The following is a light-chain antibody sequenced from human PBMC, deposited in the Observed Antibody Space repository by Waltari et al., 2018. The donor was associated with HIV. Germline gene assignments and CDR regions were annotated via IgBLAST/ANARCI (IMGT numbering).Light chain of an antibody. J-gene: IGLJ2*01. Sequence: QSALTQPASVSGSPGQSITISCTGTSSDVGSYNLVPWYQQHPGKVPKLIIYEVSKRPSGVSYRFSGSKSGDTASLTISGLQAEDEADYYCCSYAGSSTLIFGGGTKLTVL. CDR2: EVS. CDR3: CSYAGSSTLI. CDR1: SSDVGSYNL. V-gene: IGLV2-23*02.